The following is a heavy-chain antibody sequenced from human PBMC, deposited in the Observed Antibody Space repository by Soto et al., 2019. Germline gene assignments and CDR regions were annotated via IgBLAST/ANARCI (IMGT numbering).Heavy chain of an antibody. V-gene: IGHV1-69*06. CDR2: IIPIFGTA. CDR3: AREYDFWSGYFTNHYYGMDV. D-gene: IGHD3-3*01. J-gene: IGHJ6*02. Sequence: QVQLVQSGAEVKKPGSSVKVSCKASGGTFSSYAISWVRQAPGQGLEWMGGIIPIFGTANYAQKFQGRVTITADKSTSTAYMELSSLRSEDTAVYYCAREYDFWSGYFTNHYYGMDVWGQGTTVTVSS. CDR1: GGTFSSYA.